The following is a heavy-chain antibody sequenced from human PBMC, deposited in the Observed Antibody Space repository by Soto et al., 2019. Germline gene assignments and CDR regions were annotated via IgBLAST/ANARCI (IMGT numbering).Heavy chain of an antibody. D-gene: IGHD1-1*01. CDR3: AKEGPITNWYFDY. Sequence: QVQLVESGGGVDQPGRSLRLSCAASGFTFSNYGMDWVRQAPGKGLEWVIVISYDGNVAYYADSVKGRFTISRDNSKNTLYLQMNSLRTEDTAMYYCAKEGPITNWYFDYWGQGTLVTVSS. V-gene: IGHV3-30*18. CDR1: GFTFSNYG. J-gene: IGHJ4*02. CDR2: ISYDGNVA.